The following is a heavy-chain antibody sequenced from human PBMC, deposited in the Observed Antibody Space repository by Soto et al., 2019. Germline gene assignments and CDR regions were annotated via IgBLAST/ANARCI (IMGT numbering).Heavy chain of an antibody. Sequence: SETLSLTCTVSGGSISSYYWSWIRQPPGKGLEWVGYIYDSGSTNYNPSLKSRVTISVDTSKNQFSLKLRSVSAADTAVYYCSRREGLAKISYYFDYWGQGPLVTVS. CDR1: GGSISSYY. D-gene: IGHD3-9*01. CDR3: SRREGLAKISYYFDY. J-gene: IGHJ4*02. V-gene: IGHV4-59*01. CDR2: IYDSGST.